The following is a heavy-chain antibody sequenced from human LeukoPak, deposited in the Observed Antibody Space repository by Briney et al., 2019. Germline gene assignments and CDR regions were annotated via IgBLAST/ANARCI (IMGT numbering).Heavy chain of an antibody. Sequence: SETLSLTCTVSGGSISSYYWSWIRQPPGNGLEWIGYIYYSGSTNYNPSLKSRVTISVDTSKNQFSLKLSSVTAADTAVYYCASYDFWSGYQDYWGQGTLVTVSS. CDR3: ASYDFWSGYQDY. D-gene: IGHD3-3*01. CDR2: IYYSGST. V-gene: IGHV4-59*12. J-gene: IGHJ4*02. CDR1: GGSISSYY.